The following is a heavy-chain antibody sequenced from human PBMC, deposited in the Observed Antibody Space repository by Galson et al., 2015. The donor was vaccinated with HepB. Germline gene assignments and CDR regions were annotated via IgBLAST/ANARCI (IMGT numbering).Heavy chain of an antibody. D-gene: IGHD5-18*01. CDR2: ISGSGGST. CDR1: GFTFSSYA. CDR3: AKVGYSYGKAFDY. Sequence: SLRLSCAASGFTFSSYAMSWVRQAPGKGLEWVSAISGSGGSTYYADSVKGRFTISRDNSKNTLYLQVNSLRAEDTAVYYCAKVGYSYGKAFDYWGQGTLVTVSS. V-gene: IGHV3-23*01. J-gene: IGHJ4*02.